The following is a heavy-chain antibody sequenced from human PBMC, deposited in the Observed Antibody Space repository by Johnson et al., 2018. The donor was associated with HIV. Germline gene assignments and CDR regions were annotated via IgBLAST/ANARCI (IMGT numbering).Heavy chain of an antibody. D-gene: IGHD3-22*01. J-gene: IGHJ3*02. Sequence: QVQLVESGGGVVQPGGSLRLSCAASGFTFSSYGMHWVRQAPGKGLEWVAVISYDGSNKYYADSVKGRFTISRDNSKNTLYLQMNSLRAEDTAVYYCAREGDMIVVVAAFDIWGQGTMVIVSS. V-gene: IGHV3-30*03. CDR3: AREGDMIVVVAAFDI. CDR1: GFTFSSYG. CDR2: ISYDGSNK.